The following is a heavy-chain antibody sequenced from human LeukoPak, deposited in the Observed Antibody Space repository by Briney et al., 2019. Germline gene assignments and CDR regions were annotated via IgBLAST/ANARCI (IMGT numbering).Heavy chain of an antibody. V-gene: IGHV4-4*07. CDR2: IHTSGST. D-gene: IGHD3-3*01. J-gene: IGHJ4*02. CDR3: ARGYDFQNFDY. CDR1: GGXISSYY. Sequence: SETLSLTCTVSGGXISSYYCSWIRQPAGKGLEWIGRIHTSGSTNYNPSLKSRVTMSVDTSKNQFSLKLSSVTAADTAVYYCARGYDFQNFDYWGQGTLVTVSS.